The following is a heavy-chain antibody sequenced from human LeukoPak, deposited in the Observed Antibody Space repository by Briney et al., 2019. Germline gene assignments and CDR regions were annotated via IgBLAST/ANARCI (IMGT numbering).Heavy chain of an antibody. CDR3: ARAYYYGSGSYGLDY. CDR1: GGSISSGSYY. CDR2: IYTSGST. Sequence: PSETLSLTCTVSGGSISSGSYYWSWIRQPAGKGLEWIGRIYTSGSTNYNPSLKSRVTISVDTSKNQFSLKLTSVTAADTAVCYCARAYYYGSGSYGLDYWGQGTLVTVSS. J-gene: IGHJ4*02. V-gene: IGHV4-61*02. D-gene: IGHD3-10*01.